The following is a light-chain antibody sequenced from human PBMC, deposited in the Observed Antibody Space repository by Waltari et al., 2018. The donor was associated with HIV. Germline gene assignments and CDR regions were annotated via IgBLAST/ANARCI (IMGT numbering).Light chain of an antibody. CDR1: SSAVGVYNY. V-gene: IGLV2-11*01. Sequence: QSALTQPRSVSGSPGQSVNIPCTGISSAVGVYNYVSWYQQHPGKAPKLWIYDVSKRPSGVPDRFSGSKSGNTASLTISGLQTEDEADYYCCSYAGSYTLVFGGGTKLTVL. J-gene: IGLJ2*01. CDR2: DVS. CDR3: CSYAGSYTLV.